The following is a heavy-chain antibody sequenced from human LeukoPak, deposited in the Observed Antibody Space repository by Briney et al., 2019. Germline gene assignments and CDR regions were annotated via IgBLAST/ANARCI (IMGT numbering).Heavy chain of an antibody. Sequence: GGSLRLSCAASGFTVSSNYMTWVRQVPGKGLEWVSVIYKGGSIYYADSVKGRFTISRDNAKNSLYLQMNSLRAEDTAVYYCARDRPHGYWGQGTLVTVSS. D-gene: IGHD1-14*01. CDR3: ARDRPHGY. V-gene: IGHV3-66*01. J-gene: IGHJ4*02. CDR1: GFTVSSNY. CDR2: IYKGGSI.